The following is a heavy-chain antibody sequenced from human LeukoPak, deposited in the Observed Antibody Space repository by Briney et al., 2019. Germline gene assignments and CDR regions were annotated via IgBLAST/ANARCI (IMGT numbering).Heavy chain of an antibody. V-gene: IGHV3-30*18. D-gene: IGHD6-19*01. CDR2: ISYDGGKK. Sequence: GGSLRLSCAASGFTFSSYEMNWVRQAPGKGLEWVATISYDGGKKNYAAAVQGRFTVSRDNPVNTLNLQMNSLRVEDTALYYCAKDGQAVGEYYFDYWGQGTLVTVSS. CDR1: GFTFSSYE. J-gene: IGHJ4*02. CDR3: AKDGQAVGEYYFDY.